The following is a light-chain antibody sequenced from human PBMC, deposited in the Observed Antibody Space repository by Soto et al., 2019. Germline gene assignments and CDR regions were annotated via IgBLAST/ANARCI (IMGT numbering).Light chain of an antibody. CDR3: QKCKIAPFT. J-gene: IGKJ4*01. CDR1: QDISNF. V-gene: IGKV1-27*01. Sequence: DIQMTQSPSSLSAFVGDTVTITCRASQDISNFLAWYQQKPGQVPKLLIYAASTLQSGVPSRFSGSGSGTDFTLTISSLQPEDVATYYCQKCKIAPFTFGGGTKVDIK. CDR2: AAS.